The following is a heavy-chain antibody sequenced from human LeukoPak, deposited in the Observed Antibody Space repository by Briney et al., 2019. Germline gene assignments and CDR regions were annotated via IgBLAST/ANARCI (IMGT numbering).Heavy chain of an antibody. Sequence: SQTLSLTCTVSGGSISSGSYYWSWIRQPAGKGLEWIGRTYTSGSTNYNPSLKSRVTISVDTSKNQFSLKLSSVTAADTAVYYCARDRFYCTNGVCYWDWFDPWGQGTLVTVSS. CDR3: ARDRFYCTNGVCYWDWFDP. CDR2: TYTSGST. V-gene: IGHV4-61*02. CDR1: GGSISSGSYY. D-gene: IGHD2-8*01. J-gene: IGHJ5*02.